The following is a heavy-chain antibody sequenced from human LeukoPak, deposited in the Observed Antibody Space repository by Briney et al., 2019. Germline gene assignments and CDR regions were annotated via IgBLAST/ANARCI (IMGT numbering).Heavy chain of an antibody. CDR2: IYYSGST. J-gene: IGHJ3*02. CDR3: ARHKTSALRYLVNRYAFDI. CDR1: GGSISSYY. Sequence: SETLSLTCTVSGGSISSYYWSWIRQPPGKGLEWIGYIYYSGSTNYNPSLKSRVTISVDTSKNQFSLKLSSVTAADTAVYYCARHKTSALRYLVNRYAFDIWGQGTMVTVSS. V-gene: IGHV4-59*08. D-gene: IGHD3-16*02.